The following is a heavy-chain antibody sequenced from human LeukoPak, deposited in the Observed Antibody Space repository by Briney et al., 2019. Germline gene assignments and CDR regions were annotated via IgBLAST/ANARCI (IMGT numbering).Heavy chain of an antibody. J-gene: IGHJ4*02. CDR2: IKQDGSEK. D-gene: IGHD3-9*01. CDR3: AKSFWQGTYYDILTGLPES. Sequence: GGSLRLSCAASGFTFSSYWMSWVRQAPGKGLEWVANIKQDGSEKYYVDSVKGRFTISRDNAKNSLYLQMNSLRAEDTAVYYCAKSFWQGTYYDILTGLPESWGQGTLVTVSS. CDR1: GFTFSSYW. V-gene: IGHV3-7*01.